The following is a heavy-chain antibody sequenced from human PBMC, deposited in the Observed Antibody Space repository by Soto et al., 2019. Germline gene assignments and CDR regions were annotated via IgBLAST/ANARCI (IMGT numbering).Heavy chain of an antibody. CDR1: GGTFISYA. CDR2: IIPIFGTA. J-gene: IGHJ4*02. D-gene: IGHD3-22*01. Sequence: SVKVSFKASGGTFISYAISWVRQAPGQGLEWMGGIIPIFGTANYAQKFQGRVTITADESTSTAYMELSSLRSEDTAVYYCARGLVVIQYFDYWGQGTLVTVSS. CDR3: ARGLVVIQYFDY. V-gene: IGHV1-69*13.